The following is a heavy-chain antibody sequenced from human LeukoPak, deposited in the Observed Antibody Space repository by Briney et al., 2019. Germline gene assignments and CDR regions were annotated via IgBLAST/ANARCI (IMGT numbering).Heavy chain of an antibody. CDR2: IYYSGST. CDR1: GGSISSSSYY. V-gene: IGHV4-39*07. J-gene: IGHJ3*02. D-gene: IGHD1-26*01. Sequence: SETLSLTCTVSGGSISSSSYYWGWIRQPPGKGLEWIGSIYYSGSTYYNPSLKSRVTMSVDMSKNQFSLKLSSVTAADTAVYYCARDPSSRVYSGSNGAFDIWGQGTMVTVSS. CDR3: ARDPSSRVYSGSNGAFDI.